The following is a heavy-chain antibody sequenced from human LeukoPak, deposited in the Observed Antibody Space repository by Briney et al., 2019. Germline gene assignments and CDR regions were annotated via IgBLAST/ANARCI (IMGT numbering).Heavy chain of an antibody. CDR1: GYTFTSYY. J-gene: IGHJ3*02. CDR2: INPSGGST. D-gene: IGHD1-26*01. Sequence: ASVKVSCKASGYTFTSYYMHWVRQAPGQGLEWMGIINPSGGSTSYAQKFQGRVTMTRDTSTSTAYMELRSLRSDDTAVYYCARDGIIGSFDIWGQGTMVTVSS. CDR3: ARDGIIGSFDI. V-gene: IGHV1-46*01.